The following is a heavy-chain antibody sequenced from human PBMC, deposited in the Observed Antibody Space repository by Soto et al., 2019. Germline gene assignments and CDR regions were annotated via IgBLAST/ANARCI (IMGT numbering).Heavy chain of an antibody. D-gene: IGHD1-26*01. CDR1: GYTFTGHY. CDR3: GRGRSGRICVCY. CDR2: IGPASGAT. J-gene: IGHJ4*02. V-gene: IGHV1-2*02. Sequence: QVHLVQSGAEVKKPGASVKVSCKASGYTFTGHYIHWVRQAPEQGPEWMGEIGPASGATRYAQRLQCRGTMTRDMSLTTVYRALNTLSPDDTAVYYCGRGRSGRICVCYWCQVTPVTVSS.